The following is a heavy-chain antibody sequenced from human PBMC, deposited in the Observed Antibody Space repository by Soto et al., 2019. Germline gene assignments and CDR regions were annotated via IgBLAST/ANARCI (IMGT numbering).Heavy chain of an antibody. D-gene: IGHD6-13*01. CDR3: ARVIAATTWDYGMDV. CDR1: GGSISSYY. Sequence: QVQLQESGPGLVKPSETLSLTCSVSGGSISSYYWSWIRQPPGKGLEWIGYIYYSGSTNYNPSLKSRVTISVDTSKNQSSLKLSSVTAADTAVYYCARVIAATTWDYGMDVWGQGTTVTVSS. J-gene: IGHJ6*02. CDR2: IYYSGST. V-gene: IGHV4-59*01.